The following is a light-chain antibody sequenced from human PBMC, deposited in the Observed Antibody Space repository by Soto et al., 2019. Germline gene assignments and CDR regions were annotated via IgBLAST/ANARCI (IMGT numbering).Light chain of an antibody. J-gene: IGLJ3*02. Sequence: QSVLTQPPSVSGSPGQRVTISCTGSSSNIGAGYDVHWYQQLPGTAPKLLIYGNSNRPSGVPDRFSGSKSGTSASLAITGLQAEDEADSYCQSYDSSLSGSRGVFGGGTKLTVL. V-gene: IGLV1-40*01. CDR1: SSNIGAGYD. CDR3: QSYDSSLSGSRGV. CDR2: GNS.